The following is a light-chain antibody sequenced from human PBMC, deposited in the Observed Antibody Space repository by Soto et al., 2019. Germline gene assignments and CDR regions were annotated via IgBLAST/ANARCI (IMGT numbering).Light chain of an antibody. V-gene: IGKV3-20*01. Sequence: EIVLTQSPGTRSLSPGERATLSCRASQTVSTSYLAWFQHKPGQAPRLLIYGASSRATGIPDRFSGSGSGTHFTLTINRLEPEDFAVYFCQQYTTSPLTFGGGTKVEIK. J-gene: IGKJ4*01. CDR1: QTVSTSY. CDR3: QQYTTSPLT. CDR2: GAS.